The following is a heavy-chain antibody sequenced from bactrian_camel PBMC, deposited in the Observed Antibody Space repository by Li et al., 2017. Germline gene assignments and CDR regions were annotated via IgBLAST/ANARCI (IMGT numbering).Heavy chain of an antibody. D-gene: IGHD1*01. Sequence: QLVESGGGLVRPGGSLRLSCAASGFTFSNYSIHWVRQAPGKGLEWVSTLSPHGSSTTYTTTYADSVKGRFTISRDIAMNTLYLQLNALKTEDTATYSCAADCRKGPVASGALIPTVTYRGHGTQVTVS. CDR1: GFTFSNYS. CDR2: LSPHGSSTT. V-gene: IGHV3S1*01. J-gene: IGHJ4*01.